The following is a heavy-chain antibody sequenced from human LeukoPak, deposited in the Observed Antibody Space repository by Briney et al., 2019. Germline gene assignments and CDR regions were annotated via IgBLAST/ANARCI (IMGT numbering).Heavy chain of an antibody. V-gene: IGHV1-69*06. J-gene: IGHJ4*02. CDR2: IIPIFGTA. D-gene: IGHD2-15*01. Sequence: ASVKVSCKASGYTFTGYYMHWVRQAPGQGLEWMGGIIPIFGTANYAQKFQGRVTITADKSTSTAYMELSSLRSEDTAVYYCARGNCSGGSCYWYLGYSPGYYFDYWGQGTLVTVSS. CDR3: ARGNCSGGSCYWYLGYSPGYYFDY. CDR1: GYTFTGYY.